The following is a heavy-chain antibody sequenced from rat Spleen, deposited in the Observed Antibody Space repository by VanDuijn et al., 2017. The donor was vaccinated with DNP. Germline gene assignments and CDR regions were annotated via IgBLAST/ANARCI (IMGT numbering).Heavy chain of an antibody. CDR1: GFTFSSYW. V-gene: IGHV5-58*01. Sequence: EVQLVETGGGLVQPGRSLKLSCVASGFTFSSYWMYWIRQAPGRGLEWVASINPDGGGTYYPDFVKGRFTISSDNAENTVYLQMNSLRSEDTATYYCAKDLDYGPDYWGQGVLVTVSS. D-gene: IGHD1-11*01. CDR2: INPDGGGT. CDR3: AKDLDYGPDY. J-gene: IGHJ2*01.